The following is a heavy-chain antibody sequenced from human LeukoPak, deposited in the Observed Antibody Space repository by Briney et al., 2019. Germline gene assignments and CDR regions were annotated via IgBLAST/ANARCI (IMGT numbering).Heavy chain of an antibody. Sequence: SETLSLTCTVSGGSISSYYWSWIRQPPGKGLEWIGYIYYSGSTNYNPSLKSRVTISVDTSKNQFSLKLSSVTAADTAVYYCARLAVRGVIITGFDPWGQGTLVTVSS. CDR3: ARLAVRGVIITGFDP. D-gene: IGHD3-10*01. V-gene: IGHV4-59*08. J-gene: IGHJ5*02. CDR2: IYYSGST. CDR1: GGSISSYY.